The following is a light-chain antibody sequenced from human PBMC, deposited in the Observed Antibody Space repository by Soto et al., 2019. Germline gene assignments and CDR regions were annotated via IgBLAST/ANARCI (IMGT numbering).Light chain of an antibody. CDR3: QQCYSSPRT. Sequence: DIQMTQSPSTLSAGVEDRVTITCRASQRISTYLNWYQQKPGKAPILLIYAASSLQSGVPSRFSGGGSGTDFTLTINTLQPEDFATYFCQQCYSSPRTFGQGTKVEIK. J-gene: IGKJ1*01. CDR2: AAS. V-gene: IGKV1-39*01. CDR1: QRISTY.